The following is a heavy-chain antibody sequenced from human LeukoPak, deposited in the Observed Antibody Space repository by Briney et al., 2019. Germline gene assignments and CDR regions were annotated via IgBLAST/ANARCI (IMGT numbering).Heavy chain of an antibody. Sequence: SSETLSLTCTVSGGSISSYYWSWIRQPPGKGLEWIGYIYYSGSTNYNPSLKSRVTISVDTSKNQFSLKLSSVTAAGTAVYYCARTSNDGFDPWGQGTLVTVSS. CDR2: IYYSGST. CDR1: GGSISSYY. D-gene: IGHD2-8*01. V-gene: IGHV4-59*12. CDR3: ARTSNDGFDP. J-gene: IGHJ5*02.